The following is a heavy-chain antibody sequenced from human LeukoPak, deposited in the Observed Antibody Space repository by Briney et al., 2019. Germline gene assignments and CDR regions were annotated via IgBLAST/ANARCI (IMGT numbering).Heavy chain of an antibody. J-gene: IGHJ4*02. Sequence: SETLSLTCTVSGASIRTTGYYWGWIRQPPGKGLEWIGSIYYSGSTYYNPSLKSRVTISVDTSKNQFSLKLSSVTAADTAVYYCARGITMVRGVITYYFDYWGQGTLVTVSS. V-gene: IGHV4-39*07. CDR1: GASIRTTGYY. D-gene: IGHD3-10*01. CDR3: ARGITMVRGVITYYFDY. CDR2: IYYSGST.